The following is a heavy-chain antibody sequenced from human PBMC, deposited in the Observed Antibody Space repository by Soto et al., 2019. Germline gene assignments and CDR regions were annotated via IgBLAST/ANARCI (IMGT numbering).Heavy chain of an antibody. CDR1: GYSFTSYW. Sequence: SLKISCKGSGYSFTSYWISWVRQMPGKGLEWMGRIDPSDSYTNYSPSFQGHVTISADKSISTAYLQWSSLKASDTAMYYCAGDSSGYSHYYYYGMDVWGQGTTVTSP. CDR3: AGDSSGYSHYYYYGMDV. CDR2: IDPSDSYT. J-gene: IGHJ6*02. D-gene: IGHD3-22*01. V-gene: IGHV5-10-1*01.